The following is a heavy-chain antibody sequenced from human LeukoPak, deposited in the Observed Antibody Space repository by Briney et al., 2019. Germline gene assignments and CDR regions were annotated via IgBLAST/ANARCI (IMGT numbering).Heavy chain of an antibody. CDR3: ARSGPPYCGGDCYSNY. CDR2: INPNSGGT. D-gene: IGHD2-21*02. Sequence: GASVKVSCKASGYTFTGYHMHWVRQAPGQGLEWMGWINPNSGGTNYAQKFQGRVTMTRDTSISTAYMELSRLRSDDTAVYYCARSGPPYCGGDCYSNYWGQGTLVTVSS. J-gene: IGHJ4*02. V-gene: IGHV1-2*02. CDR1: GYTFTGYH.